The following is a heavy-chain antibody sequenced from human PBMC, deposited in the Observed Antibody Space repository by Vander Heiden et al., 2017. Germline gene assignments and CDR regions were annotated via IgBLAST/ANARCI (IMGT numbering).Heavy chain of an antibody. V-gene: IGHV3-30*18. CDR1: GFTFSSYG. Sequence: QVQLVESGGGVVQPGRSLRLSCAASGFTFSSYGMHWVRQAPGKGLEWVAVISYDGSNKYYADSVKGRFTIPRDNSKNTLYLQMNSLRAEDTAVYYCAKVEVEDYFDYWGQGTLVTVSS. J-gene: IGHJ4*02. CDR3: AKVEVEDYFDY. CDR2: ISYDGSNK.